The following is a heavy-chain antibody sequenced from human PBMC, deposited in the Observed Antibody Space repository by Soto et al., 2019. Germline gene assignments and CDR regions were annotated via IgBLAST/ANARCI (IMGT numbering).Heavy chain of an antibody. CDR1: GASISGYY. CDR3: ARGGWSVDY. D-gene: IGHD6-19*01. Sequence: PSATLSITCTVSGASISGYYWSWIRQPPQKGLEWIGYVHHSGSTDSNPSLKSRVTISLDTSKNQFSLKLSSVTAADTAVYYCARGGWSVDYWGQGTLVTVSS. V-gene: IGHV4-59*01. J-gene: IGHJ4*02. CDR2: VHHSGST.